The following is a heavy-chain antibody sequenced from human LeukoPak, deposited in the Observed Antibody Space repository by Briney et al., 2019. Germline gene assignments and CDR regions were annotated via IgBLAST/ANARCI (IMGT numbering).Heavy chain of an antibody. V-gene: IGHV2-5*02. J-gene: IGHJ4*02. CDR1: GFSLSTSGVG. D-gene: IGHD3-22*01. CDR3: AHRRQYYDSSGYYPVFDY. CDR2: IYWDDDK. Sequence: SGPTLVNPTQTLTLTCTFSGFSLSTSGVGVGWIRHPPGKALEWPALIYWDDDKRSSPSLKSRLTITKDTSKNQVVLTMTNMDPVDTATYYCAHRRQYYDSSGYYPVFDYWGQGTLVTVSS.